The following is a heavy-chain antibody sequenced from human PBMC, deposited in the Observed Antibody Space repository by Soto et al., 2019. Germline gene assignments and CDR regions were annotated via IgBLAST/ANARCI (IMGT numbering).Heavy chain of an antibody. CDR1: GFTFNTYT. CDR2: IGGSGGGT. Sequence: EVRLLESGGGLVQPGGSLRLSCAASGFTFNTYTMSWVRQAPGKGLEWVSPIGGSGGGTNYADSVKGRFIITRDNSKNMLFLQMRSLRAEDTATYYCANTRGLIDYWGQGTLVTVSS. V-gene: IGHV3-23*01. CDR3: ANTRGLIDY. D-gene: IGHD3-16*01. J-gene: IGHJ4*02.